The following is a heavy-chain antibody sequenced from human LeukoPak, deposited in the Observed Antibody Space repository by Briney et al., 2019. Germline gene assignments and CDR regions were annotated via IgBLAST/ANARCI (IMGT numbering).Heavy chain of an antibody. Sequence: ASVKVSCKASGGTFSSYAISWVRQAPGQGLEWMGGIIPNCGTADYAQKFQGRVTITTDESTSTAYMELSSLRSDDTAVYYCARGRIAVANNWFDPWGKENVVSVSS. V-gene: IGHV1-69*05. D-gene: IGHD6-19*01. J-gene: IGHJ5*02. CDR3: ARGRIAVANNWFDP. CDR1: GGTFSSYA. CDR2: IIPNCGTA.